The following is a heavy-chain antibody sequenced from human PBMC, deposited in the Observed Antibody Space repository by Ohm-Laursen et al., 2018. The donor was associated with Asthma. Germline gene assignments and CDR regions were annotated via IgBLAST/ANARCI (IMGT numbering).Heavy chain of an antibody. D-gene: IGHD6-19*01. CDR3: ATTRAEAPLNS. CDR2: IIPIFGTA. V-gene: IGHV1-69*01. Sequence: GPSVKVSCKASGGTFSSYAISWVRQAPGQGLEWMGGIIPIFGTANYAQKFQGRVTITADESTSTAYMELSSLRSEDTAVYYCATTRAEAPLNSWGQGTLVTVSS. CDR1: GGTFSSYA. J-gene: IGHJ5*02.